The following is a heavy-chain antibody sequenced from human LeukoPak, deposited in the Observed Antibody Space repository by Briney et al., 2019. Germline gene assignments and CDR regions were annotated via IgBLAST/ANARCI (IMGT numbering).Heavy chain of an antibody. D-gene: IGHD3-10*01. Sequence: SETLSLTCTVSGGSISSYYWSWIRQPPGKGLEWIGYIYYSGSTNYNPSLKSRVTISVDTSKNQFSLKLSSVTAADTAVYYCARQSDYGSGSYSYWGQGPLVTVS. V-gene: IGHV4-59*08. J-gene: IGHJ4*02. CDR3: ARQSDYGSGSYSY. CDR1: GGSISSYY. CDR2: IYYSGST.